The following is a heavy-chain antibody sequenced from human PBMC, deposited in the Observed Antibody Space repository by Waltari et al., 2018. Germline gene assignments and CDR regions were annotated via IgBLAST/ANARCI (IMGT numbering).Heavy chain of an antibody. CDR3: AKGGSEVRGLIITRPFDY. CDR2: ISGSGDII. CDR1: GFSFSSYA. V-gene: IGHV3-23*01. J-gene: IGHJ4*02. Sequence: EVQLLESGGTLVKPGGSLRLSCVGSGFSFSSYAMNWVRQAPGKGLGWVSVISGSGDIIDYAVSVKGRFNVSRDKSKNALYLRMTSLGADDTGVYYWAKGGSEVRGLIITRPFDYWGQGTLVTVSS. D-gene: IGHD3-10*01.